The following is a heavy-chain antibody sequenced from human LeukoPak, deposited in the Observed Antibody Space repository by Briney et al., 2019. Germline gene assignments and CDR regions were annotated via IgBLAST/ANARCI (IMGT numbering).Heavy chain of an antibody. Sequence: GGSLRLSCAASGFTFSSYWMSWVRQAPGKGLEWVANIKQDGSEKYYVDSVKGRFTISRDNAKNSQYLQMNSLRAEDTAVYYCAREKIGDDYDFWSGYSRSYYYYYMYVWGKGTTVTVSS. J-gene: IGHJ6*03. CDR2: IKQDGSEK. CDR1: GFTFSSYW. CDR3: AREKIGDDYDFWSGYSRSYYYYYMYV. V-gene: IGHV3-7*01. D-gene: IGHD3-3*01.